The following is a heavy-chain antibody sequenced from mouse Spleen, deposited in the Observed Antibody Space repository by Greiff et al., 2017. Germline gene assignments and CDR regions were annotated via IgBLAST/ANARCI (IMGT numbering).Heavy chain of an antibody. Sequence: EVMLVESGGGLAKPGGSLKLSCAASGFTFSSYTMPWVRQTPAKRLEWVATISSGGGNTYYPDSVKGRFTISRDSARNTLYLQMSSLRAEDTAMYYCARLNWEGGFAYWGQGTLVTVSA. V-gene: IGHV5-9*01. CDR2: ISSGGGNT. J-gene: IGHJ3*01. CDR3: ARLNWEGGFAY. CDR1: GFTFSSYT. D-gene: IGHD4-1*01.